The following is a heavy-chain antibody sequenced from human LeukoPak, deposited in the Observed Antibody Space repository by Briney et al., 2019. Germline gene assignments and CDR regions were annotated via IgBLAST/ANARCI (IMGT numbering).Heavy chain of an antibody. V-gene: IGHV3-74*01. J-gene: IGHJ4*02. CDR3: ATEQGPFDY. Sequence: GGSLRLSCAASGFTFSGYWMHWVRQAPGKGLVWVSHIDSDGSSTNYADSVKGRFTISRDNAKNTLYLQMNSLRAEDTAVYYCATEQGPFDYWGQGTLVTVSS. D-gene: IGHD1/OR15-1a*01. CDR2: IDSDGSST. CDR1: GFTFSGYW.